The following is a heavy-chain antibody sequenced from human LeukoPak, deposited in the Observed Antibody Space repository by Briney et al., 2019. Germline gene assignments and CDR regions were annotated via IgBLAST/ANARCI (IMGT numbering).Heavy chain of an antibody. CDR3: ARDESVTGPPTFDY. Sequence: GGSLRLSCAASGFTFRSFWMHWVRQVPGKGLVWVARINTDESNIIYADSVKVRCTISRDNPKNSLYLKMNSLRAKDQAIYSCARDESVTGPPTFDYWGRGTLVTVSS. CDR2: INTDESNI. CDR1: GFTFRSFW. D-gene: IGHD6-19*01. V-gene: IGHV3-74*01. J-gene: IGHJ4*02.